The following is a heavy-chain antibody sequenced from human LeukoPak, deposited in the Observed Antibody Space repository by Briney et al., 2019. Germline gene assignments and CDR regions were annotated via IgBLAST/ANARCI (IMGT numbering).Heavy chain of an antibody. Sequence: SETLSLTCTVSGGSIRTDASYWAWIRQAPGKGLEWIGSIYFDGSTYYKSSFKSRVIIPVDTSRNQFSLRLSSVTAADTAVFYCARLFSRGWEYFYGLNVWGQGTTITVSS. J-gene: IGHJ6*02. CDR3: ARLFSRGWEYFYGLNV. D-gene: IGHD6-19*01. CDR2: IYFDGST. V-gene: IGHV4-39*01. CDR1: GGSIRTDASY.